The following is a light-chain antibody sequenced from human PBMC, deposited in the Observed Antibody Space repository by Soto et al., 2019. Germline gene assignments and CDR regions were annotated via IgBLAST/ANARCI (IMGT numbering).Light chain of an antibody. CDR3: QQRSNWIT. CDR1: QSVSSN. CDR2: GAS. Sequence: EIVMTQSPVTLSVSPGERATLSCRASQSVSSNLDWYQQKPGQAPRLLIYGASTRATGIPARFSGSGSGTDFILTISSLEPEDFAIYYCQQRSNWITFGQGTRLEIK. V-gene: IGKV3-11*01. J-gene: IGKJ5*01.